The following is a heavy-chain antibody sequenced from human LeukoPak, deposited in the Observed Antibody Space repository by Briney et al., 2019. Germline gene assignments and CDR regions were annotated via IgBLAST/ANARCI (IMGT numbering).Heavy chain of an antibody. V-gene: IGHV1-8*01. CDR3: ARGPPNWGYDY. CDR2: MSPNSGDT. Sequence: ASVKVSCKASGYTFTSYDFNWVRQATGQRPEWMGWMSPNSGDTGYAQKFQDRVTMTRSTSISTAYMELSSLRSDDTAVYYCARGPPNWGYDYWGPGTLVTVSS. J-gene: IGHJ4*02. D-gene: IGHD7-27*01. CDR1: GYTFTSYD.